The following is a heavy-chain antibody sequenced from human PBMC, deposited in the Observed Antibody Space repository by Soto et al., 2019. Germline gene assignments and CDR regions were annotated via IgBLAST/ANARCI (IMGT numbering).Heavy chain of an antibody. D-gene: IGHD2-2*01. CDR2: IYYSGST. Sequence: SETLSLTCTVSGGSISSGGYYWSWIRQHPGKGLEWIGYIYYSGSTNYNPSLKSRVTISVDTSKNQFSLKLSSVTAADTAVYYCARHLPYCSDTSHCAYGMDVWGQGTTVTVSS. CDR1: GGSISSGGYY. J-gene: IGHJ6*02. CDR3: ARHLPYCSDTSHCAYGMDV. V-gene: IGHV4-61*08.